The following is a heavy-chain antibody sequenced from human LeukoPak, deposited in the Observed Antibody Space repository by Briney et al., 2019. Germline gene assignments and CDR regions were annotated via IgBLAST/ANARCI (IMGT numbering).Heavy chain of an antibody. CDR1: GGSISSYY. CDR3: AREIVVVPAANVHYYYGMDV. D-gene: IGHD2-2*01. V-gene: IGHV4-4*07. Sequence: SETLSLTCTVSGGSISSYYWSWTRQPAGKGLEWIGRIYTSGSTNYNPSLKSRVTMSVDTSKNQFSLKLSSVTAADTAVYYCAREIVVVPAANVHYYYGMDVWGQGTTVTVSS. J-gene: IGHJ6*02. CDR2: IYTSGST.